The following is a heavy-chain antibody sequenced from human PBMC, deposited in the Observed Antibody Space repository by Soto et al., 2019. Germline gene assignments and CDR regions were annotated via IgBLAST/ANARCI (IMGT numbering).Heavy chain of an antibody. CDR1: GGTVASSHW. V-gene: IGHV4-4*02. CDR2: VYHTGDT. Sequence: SETLSLTCGVSGGTVASSHWWSWVRQPPGRGLEWIGNVYHTGDTNFNPSLQSRVTFSVDKSNNQFSLRLTSVTAADTAVYFCAREIVAAGGNNYFDPWGPGTLVTVSS. CDR3: AREIVAAGGNNYFDP. D-gene: IGHD6-19*01. J-gene: IGHJ5*02.